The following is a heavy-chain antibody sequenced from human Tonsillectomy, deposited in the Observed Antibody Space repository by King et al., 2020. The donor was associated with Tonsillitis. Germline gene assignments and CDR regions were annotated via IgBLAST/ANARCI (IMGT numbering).Heavy chain of an antibody. J-gene: IGHJ4*02. V-gene: IGHV5-51*01. CDR2: IYPGDSDT. CDR1: GYSFANYW. Sequence: QLVQSGAEVKKPGESLKISCKGSGYSFANYWIGWVRQMPGKGLEWMGIIYPGDSDTRYNPSFQGQVTISADKSISTAYLRWSSLKTSDTAMYYCTIPCDSTGVDYWGQGSLVIVSS. CDR3: TIPCDSTGVDY. D-gene: IGHD3-22*01.